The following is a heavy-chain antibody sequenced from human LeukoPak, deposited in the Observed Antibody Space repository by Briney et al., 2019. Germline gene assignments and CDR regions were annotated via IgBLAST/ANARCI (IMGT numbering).Heavy chain of an antibody. CDR3: ARHEGGTTYDY. Sequence: SETLSLTCTVSGCSISSYYWSWIRQPPGKGLEWIGYISYSGSTNYNASLRSRVTMSVDTSKNQFSLNLNSVTAADTAVYYCARHEGGTTYDYWGQGTLVTVSS. V-gene: IGHV4-59*08. CDR2: ISYSGST. CDR1: GCSISSYY. J-gene: IGHJ4*02. D-gene: IGHD4-17*01.